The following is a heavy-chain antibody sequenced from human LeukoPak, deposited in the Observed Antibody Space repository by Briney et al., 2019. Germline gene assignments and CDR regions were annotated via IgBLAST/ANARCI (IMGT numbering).Heavy chain of an antibody. V-gene: IGHV3-23*01. CDR2: ISGSGGST. D-gene: IGHD3-16*02. CDR1: GFTFSSYA. J-gene: IGHJ4*02. CDR3: AKEPYDYVWGSYRYTVLFFDY. Sequence: PGGSLRLSCAASGFTFSSYAMSWVRQAPGKGLEWVSAISGSGGSTYYADSVKGRFTISRDNSKNTLYLQMNSLRAEDTAVYYCAKEPYDYVWGSYRYTVLFFDYWGQGTLITVSS.